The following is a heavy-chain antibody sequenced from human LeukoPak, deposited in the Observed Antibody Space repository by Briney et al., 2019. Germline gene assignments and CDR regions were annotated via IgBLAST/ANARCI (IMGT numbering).Heavy chain of an antibody. J-gene: IGHJ5*02. CDR1: CGSLSRGAYY. Sequence: AQPLSLTCPVSCGSLSRGAYYWSWIRPPPGKGLEWIGYFYHSGGTYYNPSLTRRVTLSVHTSKNQFSLKLSSVTAADTAVYFCACPYYYDSGIDPWRQGTLVSVSS. V-gene: IGHV4-30-4*01. CDR2: FYHSGGT. CDR3: ACPYYYDSGIDP. D-gene: IGHD3-22*01.